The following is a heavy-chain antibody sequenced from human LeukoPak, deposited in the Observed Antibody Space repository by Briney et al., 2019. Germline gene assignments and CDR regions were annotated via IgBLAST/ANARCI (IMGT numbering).Heavy chain of an antibody. D-gene: IGHD2-8*01. J-gene: IGHJ6*03. CDR2: INPTDGST. Sequence: ASVKVSCKASGYPFTTYIMHWVRQAPGQGLEWMGTINPTDGSTNYAQKFQGRVAMTRGTSTNTVYMELRGLASEDTAVYYCARQSVYYYYYMDVWGKGTMVTVSS. V-gene: IGHV1-46*01. CDR1: GYPFTTYI. CDR3: ARQSVYYYYYMDV.